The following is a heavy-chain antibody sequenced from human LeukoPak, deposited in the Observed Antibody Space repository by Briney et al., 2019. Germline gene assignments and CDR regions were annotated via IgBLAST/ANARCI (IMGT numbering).Heavy chain of an antibody. D-gene: IGHD3-3*01. J-gene: IGHJ4*02. CDR3: ARESGYDFWSGYPDY. CDR1: GYTFTSYA. V-gene: IGHV7-4-1*01. CDR2: INTNTGNP. Sequence: GASVKVSCKASGYTFTSYAMNWVRQAPGQGLEWMGWINTNTGNPTYAQGFTGRFVFSLDTSVSTAYLQICSLKAEGTAVYYCARESGYDFWSGYPDYWGQGTLVTVSS.